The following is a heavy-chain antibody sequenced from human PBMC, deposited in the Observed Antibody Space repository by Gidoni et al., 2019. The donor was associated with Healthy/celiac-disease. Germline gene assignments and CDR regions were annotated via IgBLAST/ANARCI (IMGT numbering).Heavy chain of an antibody. CDR3: ARPYYYDSSGYPTFDY. D-gene: IGHD3-22*01. CDR2: IYYSGST. CDR1: GGSISSSSYY. Sequence: QLQLQESGPGLVKPSETLSLTCTVSGGSISSSSYYWGWIRQPPGKGLEWIGSIYYSGSTYYNPYLKSRVTISVDTSKNQFSLKLSSVTAADTAVYYCARPYYYDSSGYPTFDYWGQGTLVTVSS. J-gene: IGHJ4*02. V-gene: IGHV4-39*01.